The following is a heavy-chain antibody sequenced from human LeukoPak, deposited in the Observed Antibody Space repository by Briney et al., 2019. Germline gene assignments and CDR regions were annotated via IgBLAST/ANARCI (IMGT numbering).Heavy chain of an antibody. CDR2: IYASGST. CDR3: ANSIDFDYGDYYFDY. J-gene: IGHJ4*02. CDR1: GGSISSGSYY. D-gene: IGHD4-17*01. V-gene: IGHV4-61*02. Sequence: SQTLSLTCTVSGGSISSGSYYWSWIRQPAGKGLEWIGRIYASGSTNYNPSLKSRVTISLDTSKSQFSLKLSSVTAADTAVYYCANSIDFDYGDYYFDYWGQGALVTISS.